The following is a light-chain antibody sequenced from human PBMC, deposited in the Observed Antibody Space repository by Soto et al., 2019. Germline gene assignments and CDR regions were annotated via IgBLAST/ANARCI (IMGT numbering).Light chain of an antibody. CDR2: DVS. CDR1: SSDVGAYNY. V-gene: IGLV2-14*01. Sequence: QSVLTQPASVSGSPGQSITISCTGTSSDVGAYNYVSWYQQHPGKVPRLMIYDVSNRPSGVSDRFSGSRSGNSASLTISGLQAVYEADYYCASYTTTGTVLFGGRTKLTVL. J-gene: IGLJ2*01. CDR3: ASYTTTGTVL.